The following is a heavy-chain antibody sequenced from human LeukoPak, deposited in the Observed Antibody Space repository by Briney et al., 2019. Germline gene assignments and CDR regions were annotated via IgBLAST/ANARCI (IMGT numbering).Heavy chain of an antibody. D-gene: IGHD3-3*01. Sequence: GRSLRLSCTASGFTFSSYAMHWVRQAPGKGLEWVAVISYDGSNKYYADSVKGRFTISRDNSKNTPYLQMNSLRAEDTAVYYCVRGPSDFWSGYSPYYYYYGMDVWGQGTTVTVSS. CDR3: VRGPSDFWSGYSPYYYYYGMDV. CDR1: GFTFSSYA. V-gene: IGHV3-30-3*01. J-gene: IGHJ6*02. CDR2: ISYDGSNK.